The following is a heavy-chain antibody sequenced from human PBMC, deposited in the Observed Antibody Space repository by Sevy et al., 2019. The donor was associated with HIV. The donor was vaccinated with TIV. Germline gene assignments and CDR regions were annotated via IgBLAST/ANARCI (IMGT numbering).Heavy chain of an antibody. CDR2: FYYNGHI. Sequence: SETLSLTCTVSGGSITSLYWNWIRQPPGKGLEWFAHFYYNGHINYNPSLKSRVTLSLDTSKNQFSLRLSSVTAADTAMYYCAGENAWGRGYSWGQGTLVTVSS. D-gene: IGHD1-26*01. J-gene: IGHJ4*02. CDR3: AGENAWGRGYS. CDR1: GGSITSLY. V-gene: IGHV4-59*08.